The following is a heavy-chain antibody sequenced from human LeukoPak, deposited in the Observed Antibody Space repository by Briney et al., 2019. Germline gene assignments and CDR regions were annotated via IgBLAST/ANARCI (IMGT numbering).Heavy chain of an antibody. CDR3: ATNNYYGSGSYYAKTAHGMDV. J-gene: IGHJ6*02. CDR1: GYTFTSYY. V-gene: IGHV1-46*01. CDR2: INPSGGST. Sequence: ASVKVSCKASGYTFTSYYMHWVRQAPGQGLEWMGIINPSGGSTSYAQKFQGRVTMTRDTSTSTVYMELSSPRSEDTAVYYCATNNYYGSGSYYAKTAHGMDVWGQGTTVTVSS. D-gene: IGHD3-10*01.